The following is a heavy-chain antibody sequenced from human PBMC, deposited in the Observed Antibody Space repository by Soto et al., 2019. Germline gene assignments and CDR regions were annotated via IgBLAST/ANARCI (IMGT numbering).Heavy chain of an antibody. J-gene: IGHJ6*02. CDR2: IYYSGST. V-gene: IGHV4-61*08. CDR1: GDSISSGDYY. CDR3: AREGLTGTIGLYYYYGMDV. D-gene: IGHD1-7*01. Sequence: PSETLSLTCTVSGDSISSGDYYWSWNRQPPGKGLEWIGYIYYSGSTYYNPSLKSRVTISVDTSKNQFSLKLSSVTAADTAVYYCAREGLTGTIGLYYYYGMDVSGQGTTVTVSS.